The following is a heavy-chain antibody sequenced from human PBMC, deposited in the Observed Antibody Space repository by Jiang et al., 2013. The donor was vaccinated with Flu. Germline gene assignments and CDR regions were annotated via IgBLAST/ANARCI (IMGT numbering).Heavy chain of an antibody. CDR1: GYSISSGYY. Sequence: GPGLVKPSETLSLTCAVSGYSISSGYYWGWIRQPPGKGLEWIGSIYHSGSTYYNPSLKSRVTISVDTSKNQFSLKLNSVTAADTAVYYCARDPYYYDSSGYYSPYYYGMDVWGQGPRSPSP. CDR2: IYHSGST. V-gene: IGHV4-38-2*02. CDR3: ARDPYYYDSSGYYSPYYYGMDV. J-gene: IGHJ6*02. D-gene: IGHD3-22*01.